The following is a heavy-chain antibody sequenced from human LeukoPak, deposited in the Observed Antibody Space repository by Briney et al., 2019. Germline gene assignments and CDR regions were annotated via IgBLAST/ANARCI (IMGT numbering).Heavy chain of an antibody. Sequence: PGGSLTLLCAASRFTVCRNCRGCVRQAPGKGLEWVSVIYSGGSTYYANPVKGRFTITRHNSKHKLYLHIKSLRAEDTAVYFYARTVESDRAEDLQHWGQGTLVTVSS. CDR2: IYSGGST. CDR1: RFTVCRNC. J-gene: IGHJ1*01. V-gene: IGHV3-66*01. CDR3: ARTVESDRAEDLQH.